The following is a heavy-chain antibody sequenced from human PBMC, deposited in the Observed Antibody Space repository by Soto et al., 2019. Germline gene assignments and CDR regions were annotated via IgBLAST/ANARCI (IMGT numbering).Heavy chain of an antibody. CDR1: GYTFTSYG. CDR2: ISAYNGNT. Sequence: ASVKVSCKASGYTFTSYGISWVRQAPGQGLEWMGWISAYNGNTNYAQKLQGRVTMTTDTSTSTAYMELRSLRSDDTAVYYCATSYGTRTQHYDFDYWGEGTLVTVSS. D-gene: IGHD1-1*01. CDR3: ATSYGTRTQHYDFDY. V-gene: IGHV1-18*01. J-gene: IGHJ4*02.